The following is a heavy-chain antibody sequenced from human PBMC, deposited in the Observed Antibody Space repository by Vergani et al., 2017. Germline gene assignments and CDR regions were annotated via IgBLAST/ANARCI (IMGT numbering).Heavy chain of an antibody. Sequence: EVQLVESGGGLVQPGGSLKLSCAASGFTFSGSAMHWVRQASGKGLEWVSYISSTTSYIYYADSVKGRFTISRDNGDNLLYLQMNSLRAEDTAVYYCARGHAGYQVLHGVYFDFWGQGSLVSVSS. CDR1: GFTFSGSA. V-gene: IGHV3-48*01. CDR2: ISSTTSYI. D-gene: IGHD4/OR15-4a*01. J-gene: IGHJ4*02. CDR3: ARGHAGYQVLHGVYFDF.